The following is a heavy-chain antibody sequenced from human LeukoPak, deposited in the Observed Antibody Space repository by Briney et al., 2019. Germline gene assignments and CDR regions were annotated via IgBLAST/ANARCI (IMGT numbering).Heavy chain of an antibody. V-gene: IGHV4-30-2*01. CDR3: ARLGRFLEPIGY. D-gene: IGHD3-3*01. CDR1: GGSISSGGYS. Sequence: SETLSLTCAVSGGSISSGGYSWSWIRQPPGKGLEWIGYIYHSGSTYYNPSLKSRVTISVDRSKNQFSLKLSSVTAADTAVYYCARLGRFLEPIGYWGQGTLVTVSS. CDR2: IYHSGST. J-gene: IGHJ4*02.